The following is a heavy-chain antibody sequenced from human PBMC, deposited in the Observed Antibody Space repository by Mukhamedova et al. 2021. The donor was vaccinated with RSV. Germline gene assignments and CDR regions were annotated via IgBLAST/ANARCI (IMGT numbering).Heavy chain of an antibody. CDR3: ARDFSSTTQTAEQVGP. CDR2: IWYDGSNK. D-gene: IGHD2-2*01. Sequence: VAVIWYDGSNKYYADSVKGRFTISRDNSKNTLYLQMNSLRAEDSAVYYCARDFSSTTQTAEQVGPWGQGTLVTVSS. J-gene: IGHJ5*02. V-gene: IGHV3-33*01.